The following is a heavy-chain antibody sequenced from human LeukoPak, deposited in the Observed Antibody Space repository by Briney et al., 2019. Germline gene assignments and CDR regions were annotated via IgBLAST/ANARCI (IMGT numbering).Heavy chain of an antibody. CDR3: ARHLEAVVVVAA. CDR2: IYYSGST. D-gene: IGHD2-15*01. CDR1: GGSISSSSYY. Sequence: PSETLSLTCTVSGGSISSSSYYWGWIRQPPGKGREWIGSIYYSGSTYYNPSLKSRVTISVDTSKNQFSLKLSSVTAADTAVYYCARHLEAVVVVAAWGQGTMVTVSS. J-gene: IGHJ3*01. V-gene: IGHV4-39*01.